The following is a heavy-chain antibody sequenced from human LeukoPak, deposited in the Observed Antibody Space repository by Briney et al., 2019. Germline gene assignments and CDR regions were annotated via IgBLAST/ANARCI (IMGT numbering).Heavy chain of an antibody. CDR3: ARMGIAVAGTFWFDP. CDR1: GYTFTSYY. CDR2: INPSGGST. J-gene: IGHJ5*02. V-gene: IGHV1-46*01. D-gene: IGHD6-19*01. Sequence: ASVKVSCKASGYTFTSYYMHWVRQAPGQGLEWMGIINPSGGSTSYAQKFQGRVTMTRDASTSTVYMELSSLRSEDTAVYYCARMGIAVAGTFWFDPWGQGTLVTVSS.